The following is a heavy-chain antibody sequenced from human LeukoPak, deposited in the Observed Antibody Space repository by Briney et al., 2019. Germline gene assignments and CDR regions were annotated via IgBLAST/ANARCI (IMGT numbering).Heavy chain of an antibody. Sequence: SETLSLTCTVSGGSISSYYWSWIRQPAGKGLEWIGRIYTSGSANYNPSLKSRVTMSVDTSKNQFSLKLSSVTAADTAVYYCARDMRFGGLLHPIYFDYWGQGTLVTVSS. CDR2: IYTSGSA. CDR3: ARDMRFGGLLHPIYFDY. J-gene: IGHJ4*02. D-gene: IGHD3-10*01. V-gene: IGHV4-4*07. CDR1: GGSISSYY.